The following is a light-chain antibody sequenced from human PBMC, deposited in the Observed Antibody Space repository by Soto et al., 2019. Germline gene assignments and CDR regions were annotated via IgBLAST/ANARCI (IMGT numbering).Light chain of an antibody. Sequence: EFVLTQSPGTLSLSPGERATLSCRASQSVSSSYLAWYQQKPGQAPRLLIYDASSRATGIPDRFSGSGSGTDFTLTFSRLEPEDNAVYYCQQYGSSRPTFGQGTKVDIK. CDR1: QSVSSSY. CDR2: DAS. V-gene: IGKV3-20*01. CDR3: QQYGSSRPT. J-gene: IGKJ1*01.